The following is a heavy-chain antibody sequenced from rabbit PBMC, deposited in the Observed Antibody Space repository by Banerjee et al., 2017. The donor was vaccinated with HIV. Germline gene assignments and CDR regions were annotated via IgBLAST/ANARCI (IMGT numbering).Heavy chain of an antibody. CDR1: GIDFSSYW. Sequence: QQQLEESGGGLVKPGGTLTLTCKASGIDFSSYWMCWVRQAPGKGLEWIACIYAGSGGSTVYASWAKGRFTISKTSSTTVTLKMTSLTVADTATYFCVREDGYAPNLWGPGTLVTVS. J-gene: IGHJ6*01. CDR3: VREDGYAPNL. V-gene: IGHV1S45*01. D-gene: IGHD6-1*01. CDR2: IYAGSGGST.